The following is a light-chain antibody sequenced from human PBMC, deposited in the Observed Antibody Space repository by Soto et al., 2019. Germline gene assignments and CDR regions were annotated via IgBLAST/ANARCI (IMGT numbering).Light chain of an antibody. CDR1: SSDVGAYNY. CDR2: DVT. CDR3: CSYAGSDTLL. Sequence: QSVLTLPRSVSGSPGQSVTISCTGTSSDVGAYNYVSWYQQHPGKAPQVVIYDVTKRPSGVPDRFSGSKSDNTASLTISGLEAEDEADYYCCSYAGSDTLLFGGGTKLTVL. J-gene: IGLJ2*01. V-gene: IGLV2-11*01.